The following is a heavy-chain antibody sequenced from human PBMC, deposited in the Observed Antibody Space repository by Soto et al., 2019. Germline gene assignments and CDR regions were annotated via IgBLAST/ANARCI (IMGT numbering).Heavy chain of an antibody. Sequence: QAQLEESGGGVVQPGRSLTLSCAASGFTFTRFAIHWVRQAPGKGLEWVAFISYDGNKKTSADSVKGRFTISRDNSRNTVYLHMSSLRTEDTAVYSCARLFGGYSDSSASNSFDIWGQGTRVIVSS. D-gene: IGHD3-16*01. J-gene: IGHJ3*02. CDR2: ISYDGNKK. CDR3: ARLFGGYSDSSASNSFDI. CDR1: GFTFTRFA. V-gene: IGHV3-30-3*01.